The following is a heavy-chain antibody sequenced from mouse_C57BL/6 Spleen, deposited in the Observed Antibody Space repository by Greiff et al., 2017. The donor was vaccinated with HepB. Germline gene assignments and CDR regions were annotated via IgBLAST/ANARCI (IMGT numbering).Heavy chain of an antibody. V-gene: IGHV1-55*01. D-gene: IGHD2-4*01. CDR2: IYPGSGST. CDR3: ARSSDDYPLAY. CDR1: GYTFTSYW. Sequence: QVQLQQPGAELVKPGASVKMSCKASGYTFTSYWITWVKQRPGQGLEWIGDIYPGSGSTNYNEKFKSKATLTVDTSSSTAYMQLSSLASEASAVYYRARSSDDYPLAYWGQGTLVTVSA. J-gene: IGHJ3*01.